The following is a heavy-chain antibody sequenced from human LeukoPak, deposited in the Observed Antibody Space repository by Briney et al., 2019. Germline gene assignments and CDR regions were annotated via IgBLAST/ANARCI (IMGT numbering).Heavy chain of an antibody. CDR1: GGTFSSYA. J-gene: IGHJ6*02. CDR2: IIPIFGTA. D-gene: IGHD6-19*01. V-gene: IGHV1-69*13. CDR3: ARVIAVAGKANYYYGMDV. Sequence: SVKVSCKASGGTFSSYAISWVRQAPGQGLEWMGGIIPIFGTANYAQKFQGRVTITADESTSTAYMELSSLRSEDAAVYYCARVIAVAGKANYYYGMDVWGQGTTVTVSS.